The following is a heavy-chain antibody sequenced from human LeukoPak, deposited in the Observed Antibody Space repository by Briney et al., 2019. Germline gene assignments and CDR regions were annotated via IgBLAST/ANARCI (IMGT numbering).Heavy chain of an antibody. V-gene: IGHV2-70*04. Sequence: SGPTLVNPTQTLTLTCTFSGFSLSTSGMRARWIRQPPGKALEWLARIDWDDDKFYSTSLKTRLTISKDTSKDQVVLTMTNVDPVDTATYYCARSGAFGGGRWYFDYWGQGTLVTVSS. CDR3: ARSGAFGGGRWYFDY. CDR1: GFSLSTSGMR. D-gene: IGHD3-16*01. CDR2: IDWDDDK. J-gene: IGHJ4*02.